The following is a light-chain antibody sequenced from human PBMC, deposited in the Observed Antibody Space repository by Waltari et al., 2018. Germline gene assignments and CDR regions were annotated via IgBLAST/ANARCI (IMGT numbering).Light chain of an antibody. CDR3: QQYNRWPPIT. CDR1: QTVATN. CDR2: DAS. J-gene: IGKJ5*01. Sequence: EVVMTQSPATLSVFPGESATLSCRASQTVATNLPWYQQRPGQAPRLLIFDASTRAPSVPAKFSGSGSGTEFTLTIRSLQSEDSAIYYCQQYNRWPPITFGQGTRLEI. V-gene: IGKV3-15*01.